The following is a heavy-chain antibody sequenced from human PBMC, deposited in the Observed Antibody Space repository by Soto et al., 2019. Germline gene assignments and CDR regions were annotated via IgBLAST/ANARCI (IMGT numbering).Heavy chain of an antibody. Sequence: SETLSLTWSVADDSIDSDKYYWGRIRKPPGKGLEWIGSIYYRGNAYYNTSLQTRLTISLPKSRSQFSLKLNSVTAADSAVYFCARQEGLAATASFSDFWGPGALVTVSS. CDR1: DDSIDSDKYY. CDR3: ARQEGLAATASFSDF. V-gene: IGHV4-39*01. D-gene: IGHD3-9*01. J-gene: IGHJ4*01. CDR2: IYYRGNA.